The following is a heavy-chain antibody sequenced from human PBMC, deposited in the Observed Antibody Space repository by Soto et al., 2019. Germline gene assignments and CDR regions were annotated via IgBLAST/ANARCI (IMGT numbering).Heavy chain of an antibody. D-gene: IGHD2-8*01. CDR3: VRSYCTIVVCYAFDF. CDR2: IYLDDDK. CDR1: GVSLSTSGVS. V-gene: IGHV2-5*02. J-gene: IGHJ3*01. Sequence: QITLKESGPTLVKPTQTLKLTCAFSGVSLSTSGVSLGWIRQPPGKALEWLALIYLDDDKRYRPSLKSRLTSTKDTTKNPVVLTMTKLNPLDTASTYFVRSYCTIVVCYAFDFWGQGTMVTVSS.